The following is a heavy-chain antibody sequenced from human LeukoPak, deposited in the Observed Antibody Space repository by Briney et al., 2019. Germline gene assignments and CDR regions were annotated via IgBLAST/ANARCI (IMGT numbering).Heavy chain of an antibody. CDR2: INAGNGNT. D-gene: IGHD5-24*01. CDR1: GYSFSTYT. Sequence: SVKVSCKASGYSFSTYTMNWVRQAPGQRLEWMGWINAGNGNTKYPQKFQGRVTITRDTSASTAYMEMRSLRSEDTAVYYCAREIDRDDYNRFFDYWGQGTLVTVSS. J-gene: IGHJ4*02. V-gene: IGHV1-3*01. CDR3: AREIDRDDYNRFFDY.